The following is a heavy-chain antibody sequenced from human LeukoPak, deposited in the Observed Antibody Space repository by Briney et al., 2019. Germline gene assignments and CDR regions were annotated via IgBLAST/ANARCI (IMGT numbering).Heavy chain of an antibody. CDR3: ARTRGDTMIGY. V-gene: IGHV3-66*01. CDR1: GFTVSSNY. CDR2: IYSGGST. Sequence: GGSLRLSCAASGFTVSSNYMSWVRQAPGKGLEWVSVIYSGGSTCYADSVKGRFTISRDNSKNTLYLQMNSLRDEDTAVYYCARTRGDTMIGYWGQGTLITVSS. D-gene: IGHD3-22*01. J-gene: IGHJ4*02.